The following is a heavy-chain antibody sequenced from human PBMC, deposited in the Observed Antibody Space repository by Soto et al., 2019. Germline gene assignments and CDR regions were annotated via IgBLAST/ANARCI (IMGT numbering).Heavy chain of an antibody. CDR2: IRGTNGNT. V-gene: IGHV3-23*01. J-gene: IGHJ5*02. CDR3: AKCTVDPLVTSGWCNWLDP. Sequence: EVQLLESGGGLVQPGGSLRLSCAASGFTFSSSAMSWVRQAPGKGLEWVSAIRGTNGNTHYAESVKGRLTISRDTSKNTLYLPMNFLRAEDTAVYYCAKCTVDPLVTSGWCNWLDPWGQGTLVIVSS. D-gene: IGHD6-19*01. CDR1: GFTFSSSA.